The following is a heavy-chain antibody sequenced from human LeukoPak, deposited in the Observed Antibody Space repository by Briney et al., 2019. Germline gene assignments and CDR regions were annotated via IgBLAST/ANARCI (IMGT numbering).Heavy chain of an antibody. CDR3: ARDVAEDGIFYYLDY. V-gene: IGHV3-30-3*01. J-gene: IGHJ4*02. CDR2: MSYDGRTE. CDR1: GFSFNKYA. Sequence: RAGGSLRLSCATSGFSFNKYAIHWVRQAPGKGLEWVALMSYDGRTEYYIDSVKGRFTISRDNSKSTVFLQMNSLRDEDTAVYFCARDVAEDGIFYYLDYWGQGTLVTVSS. D-gene: IGHD6-13*01.